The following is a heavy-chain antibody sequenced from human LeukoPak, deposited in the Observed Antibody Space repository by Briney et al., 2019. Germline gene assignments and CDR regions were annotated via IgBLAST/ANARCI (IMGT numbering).Heavy chain of an antibody. J-gene: IGHJ4*02. V-gene: IGHV1-69*13. CDR3: ARGYCSSTSCYQNIDY. CDR1: GGTFSSYA. D-gene: IGHD2-2*01. CDR2: IIPIFGTA. Sequence: SVKVSCKASGGTFSSYAISWVRQAPGQGLEWMGGIIPIFGTANYAQKFQGRVTITADESTSTAYMELSSLRSEDTAVYYCARGYCSSTSCYQNIDYWGQGTLVTVSS.